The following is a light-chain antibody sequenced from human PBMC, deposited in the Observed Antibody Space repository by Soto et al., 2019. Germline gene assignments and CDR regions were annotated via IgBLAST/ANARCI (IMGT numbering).Light chain of an antibody. J-gene: IGKJ1*01. CDR3: QQYNNWPWT. CDR2: GAS. Sequence: EIVMTQSPATLSVSPGGRATLSCRASQSISDTLAWYQQKPGQAPRLLIYGASTRAPGFPARFSGSGSGIDFTLTIRSLQSEDFAVYYCQQYNNWPWTFGQGTKVEIK. CDR1: QSISDT. V-gene: IGKV3-15*01.